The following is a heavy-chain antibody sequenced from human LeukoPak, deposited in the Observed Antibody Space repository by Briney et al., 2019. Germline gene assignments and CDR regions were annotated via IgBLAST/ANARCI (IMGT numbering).Heavy chain of an antibody. V-gene: IGHV3-23*01. CDR1: GFTFSSYG. D-gene: IGHD5-18*01. CDR3: ATSPVYSYGHPYYFDY. Sequence: GGSLRLSCAASGFTFSSYGMSWVRQAPGKGLEWVSSISASAGSTYYADSVKGRFTISRDNSKNSLYLQMNSLRAEDTAVYYCATSPVYSYGHPYYFDYWGQGTLVTVSS. CDR2: ISASAGST. J-gene: IGHJ4*02.